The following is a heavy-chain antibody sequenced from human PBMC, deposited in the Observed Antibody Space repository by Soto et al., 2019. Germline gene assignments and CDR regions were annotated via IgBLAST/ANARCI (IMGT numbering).Heavy chain of an antibody. CDR2: IYPGDSDT. J-gene: IGHJ6*02. V-gene: IGHV5-51*01. D-gene: IGHD6-13*01. CDR3: ARTSAAGKNYNGMDV. Sequence: PGESLKISCKGSGYSFTSYWIGWVRQMPGKGLEWMGIIYPGDSDTRYSPSFQGQVTISADKSISTAYLQWSSLKASDTAMYYYARTSAAGKNYNGMDVWGQGTTVTVSS. CDR1: GYSFTSYW.